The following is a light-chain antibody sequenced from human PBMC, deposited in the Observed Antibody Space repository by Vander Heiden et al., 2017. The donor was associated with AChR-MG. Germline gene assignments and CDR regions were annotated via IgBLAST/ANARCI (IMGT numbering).Light chain of an antibody. CDR3: QQSGSSPRT. CDR1: QSVISNY. V-gene: IGKV3-20*01. CDR2: GAS. Sequence: EIVLTQSPGTLSLSPGERATLSCRASQSVISNYLAWYQQKPGQAPRLLIYGASSRATGIPDRFSGSGSGTDFTLTISRLEPEDFAVYYCQQSGSSPRTFGHGTKVDIK. J-gene: IGKJ3*01.